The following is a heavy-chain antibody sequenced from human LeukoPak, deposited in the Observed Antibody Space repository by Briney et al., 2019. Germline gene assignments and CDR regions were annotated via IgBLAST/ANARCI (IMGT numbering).Heavy chain of an antibody. CDR2: ISGSGGST. CDR3: AKGAASITIFGVGNFDY. J-gene: IGHJ4*02. CDR1: GFTFSIYA. V-gene: IGHV3-23*01. Sequence: GGSLRLSCAASGFTFSIYAMSWVRQAPGKGLEWVSAISGSGGSTYYADSVKGRFTISRDNSKNTLYLQMNSLRAEDTAVYYCAKGAASITIFGVGNFDYWGQGTLVTVSS. D-gene: IGHD3-3*01.